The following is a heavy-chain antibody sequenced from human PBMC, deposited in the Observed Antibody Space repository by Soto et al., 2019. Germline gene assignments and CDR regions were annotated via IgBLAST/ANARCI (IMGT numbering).Heavy chain of an antibody. CDR1: GGTFSSYA. D-gene: IGHD1-1*01. CDR3: ARPNQLEPYYYYGMDV. J-gene: IGHJ6*02. CDR2: IIPIFGTA. V-gene: IGHV1-69*13. Sequence: SVKVSCKASGGTFSSYAISWVRQAPGQGLEWMGGIIPIFGTANYAQKFQGRVTITADESTSTAYMELSSLRSEDTAVYYCARPNQLEPYYYYGMDVWGQGTTVTVSS.